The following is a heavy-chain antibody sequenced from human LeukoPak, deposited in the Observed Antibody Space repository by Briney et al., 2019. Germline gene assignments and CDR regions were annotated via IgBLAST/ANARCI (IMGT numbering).Heavy chain of an antibody. V-gene: IGHV3-9*01. CDR3: AKDNRRHYTSGPNPDSLH. J-gene: IGHJ4*02. Sequence: GGSLRLSCAASGFTFSDHYMSWIRQAPGKGLEWVSGISWNSGTIDYADSVRGRFTISRDNAKNSLYLQMDSLRVEDTAFYYRAKDNRRHYTSGPNPDSLHWGQGALVTVSS. CDR1: GFTFSDHY. CDR2: ISWNSGTI. D-gene: IGHD6-19*01.